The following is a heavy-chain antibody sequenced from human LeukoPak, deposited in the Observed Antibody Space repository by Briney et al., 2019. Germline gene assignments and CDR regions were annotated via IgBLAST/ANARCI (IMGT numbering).Heavy chain of an antibody. V-gene: IGHV4-34*01. CDR3: ARWMRYYFDY. D-gene: IGHD2-2*03. CDR2: INHSGST. Sequence: SETLSLTCAVYGGSFSGYYWSLIRQPPGKGLEWIGEINHSGSTNYNPSLKSRVTISVDTSKNQFSLKLSSVTAADTAVYYCARWMRYYFDYWGQGTLVTVSS. CDR1: GGSFSGYY. J-gene: IGHJ4*02.